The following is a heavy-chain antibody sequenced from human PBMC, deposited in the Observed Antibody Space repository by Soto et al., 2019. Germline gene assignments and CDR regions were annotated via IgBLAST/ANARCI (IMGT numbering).Heavy chain of an antibody. J-gene: IGHJ4*02. D-gene: IGHD6-19*01. CDR3: AIDLKHPYSGWYY. V-gene: IGHV3-53*01. CDR2: IYSGGST. CDR1: GFTVSSNY. Sequence: EVQLVESGGGLIQPGGSLRLSCAASGFTVSSNYMSWVRQAPGKGLEWVSVIYSGGSTYYADPVKGRFTISRDNSKNTLYLKMISLRAEDMAVYYCAIDLKHPYSGWYYWGQGTLVTVSS.